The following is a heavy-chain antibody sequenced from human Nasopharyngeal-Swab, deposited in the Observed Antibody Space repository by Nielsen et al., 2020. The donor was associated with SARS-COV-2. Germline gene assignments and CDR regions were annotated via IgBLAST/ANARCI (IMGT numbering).Heavy chain of an antibody. J-gene: IGHJ3*02. Sequence: GGSLRLSCAASGFTFSSYGMHWVRQAPGKGLEWVAVISYDGSNKYYADSVKGRFTISRDNSKNTLYLQMNSLRAEDTVVYYCAKDPRDGYTPDAFDIWGQGTMVTVSS. CDR2: ISYDGSNK. CDR1: GFTFSSYG. CDR3: AKDPRDGYTPDAFDI. V-gene: IGHV3-30*18. D-gene: IGHD5-24*01.